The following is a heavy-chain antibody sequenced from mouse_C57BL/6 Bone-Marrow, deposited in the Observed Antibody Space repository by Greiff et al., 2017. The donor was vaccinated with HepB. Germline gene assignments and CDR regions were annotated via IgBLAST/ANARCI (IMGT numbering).Heavy chain of an antibody. CDR2: IDPEDGET. CDR3: ASGSRWDFDY. V-gene: IGHV14-2*01. Sequence: EVKLVESGAELVKPGASVKLSCTASGFNITDYYMNWVKQKTEQGLEWIGRIDPEDGETKYAPKFQGKATITAYTSSNILYLQLSSLTAEDTAVYYCASGSRWDFDYWGQGTTLTVSS. J-gene: IGHJ2*01. CDR1: GFNITDYY. D-gene: IGHD1-1*01.